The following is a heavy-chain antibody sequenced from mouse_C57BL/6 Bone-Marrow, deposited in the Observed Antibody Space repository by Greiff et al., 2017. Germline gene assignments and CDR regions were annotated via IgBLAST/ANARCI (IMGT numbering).Heavy chain of an antibody. Sequence: EVQRVESGGGLVKPGGSLKLSCAASGFTFSSYAMSWVRQTPEKRLEWVATISDGGSYTYYPDNVKGRFTISRDNAKNTQYLQMIDLKSEDTAMYYCARYGSSSFAYWGQGTLVTVSA. J-gene: IGHJ3*01. D-gene: IGHD1-1*01. CDR3: ARYGSSSFAY. CDR2: ISDGGSYT. V-gene: IGHV5-4*01. CDR1: GFTFSSYA.